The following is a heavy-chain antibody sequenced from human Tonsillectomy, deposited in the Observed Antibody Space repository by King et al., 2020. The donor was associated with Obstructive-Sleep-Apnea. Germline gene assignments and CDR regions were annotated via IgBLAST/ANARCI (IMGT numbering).Heavy chain of an antibody. D-gene: IGHD3-22*01. CDR3: AKAFHNYYDSSGPNGYFHP. Sequence: VQLVESGGGLVQPGRSLRLSCAASGFTFDDYAMHWVRQAPGKGLEWVSGISWNSGSIGYADSVKGRFTISRDNAKNSLYLQMNSLRAEDTALYYCAKAFHNYYDSSGPNGYFHPWGRGPRVTVSS. CDR1: GFTFDDYA. J-gene: IGHJ1*01. CDR2: ISWNSGSI. V-gene: IGHV3-9*01.